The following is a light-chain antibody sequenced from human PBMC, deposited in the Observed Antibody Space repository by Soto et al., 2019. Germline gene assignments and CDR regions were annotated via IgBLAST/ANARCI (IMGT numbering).Light chain of an antibody. J-gene: IGKJ2*01. CDR2: DAS. CDR3: QQRSTWPGT. Sequence: EVVLTQSPATLSLSPGERVTLSCRASQSVNNYLAWYQQKPGQAPGLLIYDASNRATDIPARFSGSGSRTDFTLTISTLEPEDFGVYYCQQRSTWPGTFGQGTKLEVK. CDR1: QSVNNY. V-gene: IGKV3-11*01.